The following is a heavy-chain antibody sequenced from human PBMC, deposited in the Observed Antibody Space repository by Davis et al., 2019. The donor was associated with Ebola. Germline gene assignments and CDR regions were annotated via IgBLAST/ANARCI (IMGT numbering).Heavy chain of an antibody. V-gene: IGHV3-7*03. J-gene: IGHJ4*02. Sequence: GESLKLSCAASGFTFSSYWMSWVRQAPGKGLEWVANIKQDGSEKYYVDSVKGRFTISRDNAKNSLYLQMNSLRAEDTAVYYCAREMTTYSSGWYLDAYYFDYWGQGTLVTVSS. CDR2: IKQDGSEK. D-gene: IGHD6-19*01. CDR3: AREMTTYSSGWYLDAYYFDY. CDR1: GFTFSSYW.